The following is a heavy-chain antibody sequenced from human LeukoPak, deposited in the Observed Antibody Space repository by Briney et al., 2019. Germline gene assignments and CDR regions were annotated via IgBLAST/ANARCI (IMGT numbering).Heavy chain of an antibody. CDR2: IYYSGST. CDR1: GGSISSYY. V-gene: IGHV4-59*01. D-gene: IGHD3-22*01. J-gene: IGHJ3*02. Sequence: PSETLSLTCTVSGGSISSYYWSWIRQPPGKGLEWIGDIYYSGSTNYNPSLKSRVTISVDTSKNQFSLKLSSVTAADTAVYYCARGRAPYGSSAFDIWGQGTMVTVSS. CDR3: ARGRAPYGSSAFDI.